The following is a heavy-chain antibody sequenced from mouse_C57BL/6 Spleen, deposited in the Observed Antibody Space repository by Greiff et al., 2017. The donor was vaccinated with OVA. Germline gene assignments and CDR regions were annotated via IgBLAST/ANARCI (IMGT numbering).Heavy chain of an antibody. CDR1: GYTFTSYW. V-gene: IGHV1-55*01. J-gene: IGHJ2*01. CDR3: AINFSYYYGSSPYYFDY. CDR2: IYPGSGST. D-gene: IGHD1-1*01. Sequence: QVQLKQPGAELVKPGASVKMSCKASGYTFTSYWITWVKQRPGQGLEWIGDIYPGSGSTNYNEKFKSKATLTVDTSSSTAYMQLSSLTSEDSAVYYCAINFSYYYGSSPYYFDYWGQGTTLTVSS.